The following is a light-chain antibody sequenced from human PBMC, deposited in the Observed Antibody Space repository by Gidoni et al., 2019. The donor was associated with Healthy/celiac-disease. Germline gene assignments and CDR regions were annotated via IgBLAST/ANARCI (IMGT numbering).Light chain of an antibody. CDR2: DAS. CDR3: QQYGSSPLT. V-gene: IGKV3D-20*01. CDR1: QSVSSIY. Sequence: ETVLTQSTATLSLSPGERATLSCGASQSVSSIYLAWYQQKPGLAPRLLIYDASSRATGIPDRFSGSGSGTDFTLTISRLEPEDFAVYYCQQYGSSPLTFGGGTKVEIK. J-gene: IGKJ4*01.